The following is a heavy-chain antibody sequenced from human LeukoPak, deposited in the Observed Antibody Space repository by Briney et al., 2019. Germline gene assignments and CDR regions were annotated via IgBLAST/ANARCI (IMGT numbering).Heavy chain of an antibody. CDR3: ARDPLGTRPGFDY. V-gene: IGHV3-30*04. J-gene: IGHJ4*02. CDR1: GFTFSSYA. Sequence: GGSLRLSCAASGFTFSSYAVHWVRQAPGKGLEWVAVISYDGSNKYYADSVKGRFTISSDNSKNTLYLQMNSLRAEDTAVYYCARDPLGTRPGFDYWGQGTLVTVSS. CDR2: ISYDGSNK. D-gene: IGHD1-1*01.